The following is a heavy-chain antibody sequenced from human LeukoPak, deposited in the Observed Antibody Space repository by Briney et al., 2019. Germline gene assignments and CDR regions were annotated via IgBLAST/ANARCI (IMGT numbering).Heavy chain of an antibody. J-gene: IGHJ4*02. D-gene: IGHD5-18*01. Sequence: SETLSLTWTVSGGSISSYYWSWIRQPPGKGLEWIGYIYYSGSTNYNPSLKSRVTISVDTSKNQFSLKLSSVTAADTAVYYCAREYSYGSIDYWGQGTLVTVSS. V-gene: IGHV4-59*01. CDR2: IYYSGST. CDR1: GGSISSYY. CDR3: AREYSYGSIDY.